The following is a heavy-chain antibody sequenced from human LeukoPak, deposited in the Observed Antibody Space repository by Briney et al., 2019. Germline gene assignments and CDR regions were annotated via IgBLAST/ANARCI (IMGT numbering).Heavy chain of an antibody. J-gene: IGHJ4*02. CDR1: SGSISGSDYY. V-gene: IGHV4-30-4*08. CDR2: IYYSGST. Sequence: PSETLSLTCTVSSGSISGSDYYWCWIRQPPGKGLEWIGYIYYSGSTYYNPSLKSRVTISIDTSKNQFSLKLSSVTAADTAVYYCARESSCSSTSCYSRDDYWGQGTLVTVSS. D-gene: IGHD2-2*01. CDR3: ARESSCSSTSCYSRDDY.